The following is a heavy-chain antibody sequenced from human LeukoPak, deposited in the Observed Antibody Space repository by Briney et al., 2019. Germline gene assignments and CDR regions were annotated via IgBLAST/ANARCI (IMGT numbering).Heavy chain of an antibody. CDR1: GGSISSYY. J-gene: IGHJ4*02. CDR2: IYYSGST. V-gene: IGHV4-59*01. Sequence: PSETLSLICTVSGGSISSYYWSWIRQPPGKGLEWIGFIYYSGSTNYNPSLKSRVTISVDTSKNQFFLNLRSVTAADTAVYYCARDREDGTYFDYWGQGTLVTVSS. CDR3: ARDREDGTYFDY. D-gene: IGHD5-24*01.